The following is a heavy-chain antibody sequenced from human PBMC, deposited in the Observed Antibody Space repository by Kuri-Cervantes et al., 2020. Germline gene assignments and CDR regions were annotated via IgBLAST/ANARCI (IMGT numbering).Heavy chain of an antibody. Sequence: GGSLRLSCEASGFTFSFYSVNWVRQAPGKGLEWVSYITSTSSTVYYADSVKGRFTISRDNAKNSLYLQMNSLTAEDTAVYYCARGSSRAVRVDYWGQGTLVTVSS. J-gene: IGHJ4*02. CDR3: ARGSSRAVRVDY. CDR1: GFTFSFYS. V-gene: IGHV3-48*01. CDR2: ITSTSSTV. D-gene: IGHD6-6*01.